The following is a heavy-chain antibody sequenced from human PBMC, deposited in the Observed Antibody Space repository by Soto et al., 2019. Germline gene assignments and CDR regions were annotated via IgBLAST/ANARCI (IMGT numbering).Heavy chain of an antibody. Sequence: ASVKVSCKASGYTFTSYAMHWVRQAPGQRLEWMGWINAGNGNTKYSQKFQGRVTITRDTSAGTAYMELSSLRSEDTAVYYCARVPPYSNYVRFDPWGQGTLVTVSS. J-gene: IGHJ5*02. CDR3: ARVPPYSNYVRFDP. CDR1: GYTFTSYA. CDR2: INAGNGNT. D-gene: IGHD4-4*01. V-gene: IGHV1-3*01.